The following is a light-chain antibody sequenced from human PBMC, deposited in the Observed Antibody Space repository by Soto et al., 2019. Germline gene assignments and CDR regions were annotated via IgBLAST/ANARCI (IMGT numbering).Light chain of an antibody. Sequence: DIVLTQSPDSLAVSLGERATINCKSSQSVLYSSNNENYLAWYQQKPGQPPNLLIYWTSTRESGVPDRFSGSGSGTDFTLTISSLQAEDVAVYYCQQYYSTPPTFGQGTKVEIK. V-gene: IGKV4-1*01. CDR3: QQYYSTPPT. J-gene: IGKJ1*01. CDR1: QSVLYSSNNENY. CDR2: WTS.